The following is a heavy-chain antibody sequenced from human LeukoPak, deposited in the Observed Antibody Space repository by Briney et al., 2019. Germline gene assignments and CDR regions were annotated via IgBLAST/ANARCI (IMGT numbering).Heavy chain of an antibody. CDR1: GGSFSGYY. CDR3: ARLKMATTSYYFDY. CDR2: INHSGST. D-gene: IGHD5-24*01. Sequence: SETLSLTCAVYGGSFSGYYWSWIRQPPGKGLEWIGEINHSGSTNYNPSLKSQVTISVDTSKNQFSLKLSSVTAADTAVYYCARLKMATTSYYFDYWGQGTLVTVSS. J-gene: IGHJ4*02. V-gene: IGHV4-34*01.